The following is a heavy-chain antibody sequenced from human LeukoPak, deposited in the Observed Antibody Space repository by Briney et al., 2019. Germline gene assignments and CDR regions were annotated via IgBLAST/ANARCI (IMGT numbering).Heavy chain of an antibody. Sequence: GGSLRLSCAASGFTFSSYGMHWVRQAPGKGLEWVAFIRYDGSNKYYADSVKGRFTISRDNSKNTLYLQMNSLRAEDTAVYYCAKDQVVGAQHAFDIWGQGTMVTVSS. CDR2: IRYDGSNK. CDR1: GFTFSSYG. CDR3: AKDQVVGAQHAFDI. V-gene: IGHV3-30*02. J-gene: IGHJ3*02. D-gene: IGHD1-26*01.